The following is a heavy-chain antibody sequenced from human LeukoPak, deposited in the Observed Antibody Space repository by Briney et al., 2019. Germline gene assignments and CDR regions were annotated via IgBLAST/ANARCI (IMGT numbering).Heavy chain of an antibody. J-gene: IGHJ4*02. CDR3: TTGAYHDVDS. Sequence: GGSLRLSCAASGFNFTNAWMSWVRQPPGKGPEWVGRIKTKKDGGTTDYVAPVEGRFTISRDDSKNMLYLQMNSLKSEDAAVYYCTTGAYHDVDSWGQGTLVTVSS. CDR1: GFNFTNAW. V-gene: IGHV3-15*01. D-gene: IGHD3-22*01. CDR2: IKTKKDGGTT.